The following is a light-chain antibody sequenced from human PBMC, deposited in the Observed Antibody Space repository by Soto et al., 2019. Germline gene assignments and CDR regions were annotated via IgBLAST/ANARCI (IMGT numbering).Light chain of an antibody. V-gene: IGLV1-51*02. CDR2: QDY. J-gene: IGLJ1*01. Sequence: QSVLTQPPSVSAAPGQRVTISCSGSSSNIGITSVSWYQQFPGAAPKLIIYQDYKRPTGIPDRFSGSKSGTSATLGIAGLQTGDEADYYCGTWDGSLNTDVFGTGTKLTVL. CDR3: GTWDGSLNTDV. CDR1: SSNIGITS.